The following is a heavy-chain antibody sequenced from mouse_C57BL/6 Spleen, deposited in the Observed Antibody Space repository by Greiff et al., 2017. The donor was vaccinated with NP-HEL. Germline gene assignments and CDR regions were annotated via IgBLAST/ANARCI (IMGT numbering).Heavy chain of an antibody. V-gene: IGHV3-6*01. CDR2: ISYDGSN. D-gene: IGHD2-13*01. Sequence: EVQLVESGPGLVKPSQSLSLTCSVTGYSITSGYYWNWIRQFPGNKLEWMGYISYDGSNNYNPSLKNRISITRDTSKNQFFLKLNSVTTEDTATYYCARNDYYYYAMDYWGQGTSVTVSS. CDR1: GYSITSGYY. J-gene: IGHJ4*01. CDR3: ARNDYYYYAMDY.